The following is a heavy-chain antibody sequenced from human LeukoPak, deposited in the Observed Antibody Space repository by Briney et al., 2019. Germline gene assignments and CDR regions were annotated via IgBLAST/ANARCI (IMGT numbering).Heavy chain of an antibody. J-gene: IGHJ6*03. CDR3: ASIYYYYYYMDV. CDR1: GGTFSSYT. Sequence: SVKVSCKASGGTFSSYTISWVRQAPGQGLEWMGRIIPILGIANYAQKFQGRVTITADKSTSTAYMELSSLRSEDTAVYYCASIYYYYYYMDVWAKGPTVTVSS. CDR2: IIPILGIA. V-gene: IGHV1-69*02.